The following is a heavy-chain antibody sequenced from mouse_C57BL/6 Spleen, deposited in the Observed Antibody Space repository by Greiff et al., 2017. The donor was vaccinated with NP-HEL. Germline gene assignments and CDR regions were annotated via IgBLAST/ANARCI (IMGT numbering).Heavy chain of an antibody. V-gene: IGHV5-9*01. CDR3: ARLSMVRGDYFDY. J-gene: IGHJ2*01. CDR1: GFTFSSYT. CDR2: ISGGGGNT. Sequence: DVQLVESGGGLVKPGGSLKLSCAASGFTFSSYTMSWVRQTPEKRLEWVATISGGGGNTYYPDSVKGRFTISRDNAKNTLYLQMSSLRSEDTALYYCARLSMVRGDYFDYWGQGTTLTVSS. D-gene: IGHD2-1*01.